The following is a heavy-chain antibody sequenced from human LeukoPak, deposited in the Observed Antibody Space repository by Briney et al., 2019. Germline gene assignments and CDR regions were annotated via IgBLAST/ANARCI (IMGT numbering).Heavy chain of an antibody. V-gene: IGHV3-30*18. CDR3: AKHHCSSISCHGRSSGDFDY. J-gene: IGHJ4*02. CDR1: GFTFSSYG. CDR2: TSYDGSNK. D-gene: IGHD2-2*01. Sequence: GGSLRLSCTTSGFTFSSYGMHRVRQAPGKGLKCVAVTSYDGSNKYYADAVKGRFTISRDNSKNTLYLQMNSLREEDTAVYYCAKHHCSSISCHGRSSGDFDYWGQGTLVTVSS.